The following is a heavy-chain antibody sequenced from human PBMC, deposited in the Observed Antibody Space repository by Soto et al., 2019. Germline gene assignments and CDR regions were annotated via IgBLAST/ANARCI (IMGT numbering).Heavy chain of an antibody. J-gene: IGHJ6*02. Sequence: QVQLVESGGGVVRPGRSLRLSCAASGFTFRDHAMHWVRQAPGKGREWLAIIWNDGSNKFYAGSVQGRFTISRDNSKNTVYLQMNTLSAEDTAVYYCARALFPDVDIYAMDVWGQGTTVTVSS. V-gene: IGHV3-33*01. D-gene: IGHD5-12*01. CDR1: GFTFRDHA. CDR2: IWNDGSNK. CDR3: ARALFPDVDIYAMDV.